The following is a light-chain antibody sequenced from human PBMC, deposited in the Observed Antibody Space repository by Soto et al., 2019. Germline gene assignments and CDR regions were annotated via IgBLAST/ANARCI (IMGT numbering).Light chain of an antibody. CDR1: SSDVGGYNY. CDR2: EVS. CDR3: NSYAGSFNWV. Sequence: QSALTQPPSASGSPGQSVTISCTGTSSDVGGYNYVSWYQQHPGKAPKLIISEVSKWPSGVPDRFSGSKSGNTASLTVSGLQAEDEADYYCNSYAGSFNWVFGGGTKLTVL. J-gene: IGLJ2*01. V-gene: IGLV2-8*01.